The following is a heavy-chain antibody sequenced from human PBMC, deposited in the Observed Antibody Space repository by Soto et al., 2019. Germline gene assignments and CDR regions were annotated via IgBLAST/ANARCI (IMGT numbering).Heavy chain of an antibody. Sequence: QVQLVQSGAEVKKPGSSVKVSCKASGGTFSSYALSWVRQAPGQGLEWMGGIIPIFGTANYAQKFQGRVTITADESTSTAYMELSSLRSEDTAVYYCARLTTTVNTYSNFAYWGQGTLVTVSS. J-gene: IGHJ4*02. D-gene: IGHD4-17*01. V-gene: IGHV1-69*01. CDR2: IIPIFGTA. CDR1: GGTFSSYA. CDR3: ARLTTTVNTYSNFAY.